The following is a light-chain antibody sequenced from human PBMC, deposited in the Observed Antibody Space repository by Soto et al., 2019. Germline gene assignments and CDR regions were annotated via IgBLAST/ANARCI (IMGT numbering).Light chain of an antibody. Sequence: DVVLTQSPLSLPVTLGQPASISCRSSQSLVHSGGNTYLNWFQQRPGQSPRRLIYKVSNRDSGVPDRFGGSGSGTDFTLKISRVEAEDVGVYYCMQGTRWPLTFGGGTKVEIK. J-gene: IGKJ4*01. CDR3: MQGTRWPLT. V-gene: IGKV2-30*02. CDR2: KVS. CDR1: QSLVHSGGNTY.